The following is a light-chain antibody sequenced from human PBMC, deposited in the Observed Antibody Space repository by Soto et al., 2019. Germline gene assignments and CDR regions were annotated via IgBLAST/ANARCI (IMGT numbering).Light chain of an antibody. V-gene: IGKV3-15*01. CDR1: QSVSSN. J-gene: IGKJ1*01. CDR2: DAS. Sequence: EIVITQSPATLSVSPGERATLSCRASQSVSSNFAWYQQKPGQAPRLLIYDASTRATGIPARFSGSGSGTEITLTISSLQSEDCAVYYCQQYNNWPWTFGQGTKVEIK. CDR3: QQYNNWPWT.